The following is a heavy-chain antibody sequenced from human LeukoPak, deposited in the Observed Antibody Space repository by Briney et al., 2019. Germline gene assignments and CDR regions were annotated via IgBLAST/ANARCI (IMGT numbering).Heavy chain of an antibody. CDR3: ARDPRPVYYYDSSGGCWFDP. CDR1: GITLSNYG. D-gene: IGHD3-22*01. V-gene: IGHV3-33*08. J-gene: IGHJ5*02. CDR2: IWYDGSNK. Sequence: GGSLRLSCAVSGITLSNYGMSWVRQAPGKGLEWVAVIWYDGSNKYYADSVKGRFTISRDNSKNTLYLQMNSLRAEDTAVYYCARDPRPVYYYDSSGGCWFDPWGQGTLVTVSS.